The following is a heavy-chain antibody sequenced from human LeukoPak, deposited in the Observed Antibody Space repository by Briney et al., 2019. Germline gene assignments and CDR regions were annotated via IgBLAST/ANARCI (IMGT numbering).Heavy chain of an antibody. D-gene: IGHD3-9*01. CDR1: GFTFSNYA. CDR2: ISDDGSRQ. J-gene: IGHJ4*02. CDR3: ARGRYFDW. V-gene: IGHV3-30-3*01. Sequence: AGGSLRLSCAATGFTFSNYAIHWGRQAPGKGLEWVAFISDDGSRQHYADSVKGRFTISRDNSKNTLNLQMNSLRAEDTAVYYCARGRYFDWLGQGTLVTVSS.